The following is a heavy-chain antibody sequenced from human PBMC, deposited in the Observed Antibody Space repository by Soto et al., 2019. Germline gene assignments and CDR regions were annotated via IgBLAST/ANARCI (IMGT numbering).Heavy chain of an antibody. CDR3: SRALYGTSPSCYNHYYCGRDI. CDR1: GYTFTKYG. V-gene: IGHV1-18*04. J-gene: IGHJ6*04. D-gene: IGHD2-2*02. CDR2: IGVYNGKT. Sequence: QEQLVQSGGEVKKPGASVRVSCKASGYTFTKYGITWVRQAPGQGLEWMGWIGVYNGKTNYARKLQGRVIMTPDTSATTAYMERRALSTEDTSVYYCSRALYGTSPSCYNHYYCGRDIWGKGTTFSVSS.